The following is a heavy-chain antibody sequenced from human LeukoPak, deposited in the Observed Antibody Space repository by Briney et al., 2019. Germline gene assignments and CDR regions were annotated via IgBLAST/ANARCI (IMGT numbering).Heavy chain of an antibody. CDR2: IYYSGST. D-gene: IGHD5-18*01. CDR3: ARHGGRGYSYGLRGYY. V-gene: IGHV4-39*01. CDR1: GGFISSSSYY. Sequence: SETLSLTCTVSGGFISSSSYYWVWIRQPPGKGLEWIGGIYYSGSTYYHSSLKSRVTISVATSKNQFSLRLSSVTAADTAVYYCARHGGRGYSYGLRGYYWGQGTLVTVSS. J-gene: IGHJ4*02.